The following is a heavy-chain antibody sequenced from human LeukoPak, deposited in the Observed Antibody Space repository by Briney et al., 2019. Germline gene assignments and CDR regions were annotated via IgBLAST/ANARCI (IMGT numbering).Heavy chain of an antibody. D-gene: IGHD6-13*01. V-gene: IGHV1-2*02. CDR2: INPNSGGT. Sequence: ASVKVSCKASGYTFTGYYMHWVRQAPGQGLEWMGWINPNSGGTNYAQKFQGRVTMTGDTSISTAYMELSRLRSDDTAVYYCARDPAADAGYSSSWYLGWFDPWGQGTLVTVSS. CDR1: GYTFTGYY. CDR3: ARDPAADAGYSSSWYLGWFDP. J-gene: IGHJ5*02.